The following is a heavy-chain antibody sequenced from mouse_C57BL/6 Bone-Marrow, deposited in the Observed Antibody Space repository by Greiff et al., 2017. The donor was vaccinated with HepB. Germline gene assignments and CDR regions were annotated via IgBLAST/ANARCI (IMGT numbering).Heavy chain of an antibody. Sequence: VQLQQPGAELVKPGASVKLSCEASGYTFTSYWMQWVKQRPGQGLEWIGEIDPSDSYTNYNQKFKGKATLTVDTSSSTAYMQLSSLTSEDSAVYYCARRYSNYHWYFDVWGTGTTVTVSS. CDR2: IDPSDSYT. CDR3: ARRYSNYHWYFDV. J-gene: IGHJ1*03. D-gene: IGHD2-5*01. CDR1: GYTFTSYW. V-gene: IGHV1-50*01.